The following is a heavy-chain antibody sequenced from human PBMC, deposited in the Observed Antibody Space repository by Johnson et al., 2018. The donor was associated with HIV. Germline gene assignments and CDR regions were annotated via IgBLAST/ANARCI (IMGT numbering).Heavy chain of an antibody. CDR3: ARDSAYCGGDCHDAFDI. D-gene: IGHD2-21*02. CDR2: ISSDESNK. V-gene: IGHV3-30*04. CDR1: GFTFSTYA. Sequence: QVQLVESGGGLVQPGGSLRLSCAASGFTFSTYAMHWVRQAPGKGLEWVAVISSDESNKYYADSVKGRFTISRDNSKNTLFLQMDSLRAEDTAVYYCARDSAYCGGDCHDAFDIWGQGTMVTVSS. J-gene: IGHJ3*02.